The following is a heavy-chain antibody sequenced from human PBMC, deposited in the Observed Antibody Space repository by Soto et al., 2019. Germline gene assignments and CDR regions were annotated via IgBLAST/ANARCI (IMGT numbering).Heavy chain of an antibody. CDR2: IYYSGST. CDR1: GGSISSSSYY. Sequence: PSETLSLTCTVSGGSISSSSYYWGWIRQPPGKGLEWIGSIYYSGSTYYNPSLKSRVTISVDTSKNQFSLKLSSVTAADTAVYYCARHPPFGNYDGMSFDYWGQGTLVTVSS. D-gene: IGHD4-4*01. CDR3: ARHPPFGNYDGMSFDY. V-gene: IGHV4-39*01. J-gene: IGHJ4*02.